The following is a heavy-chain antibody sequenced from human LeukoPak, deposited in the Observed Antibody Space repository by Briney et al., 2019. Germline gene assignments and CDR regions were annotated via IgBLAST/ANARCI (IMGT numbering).Heavy chain of an antibody. V-gene: IGHV1-8*01. D-gene: IGHD6-19*01. CDR2: MNPNSGNT. CDR3: ARVGYSSGWYSPSYWYFDL. J-gene: IGHJ2*01. CDR1: GYTFTSYD. Sequence: ASVKVSCKASGYTFTSYDINWVRQTTGQGLEWRGWMNPNSGNTGYAQKFQGRVTMTRNTSISTAYMELSSLRSEDTAVYYCARVGYSSGWYSPSYWYFDLWGRGTLVTVSS.